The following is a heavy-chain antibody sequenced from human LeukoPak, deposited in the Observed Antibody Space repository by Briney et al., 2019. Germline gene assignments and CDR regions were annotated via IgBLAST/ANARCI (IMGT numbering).Heavy chain of an antibody. D-gene: IGHD5-18*01. CDR2: IGIRGDT. J-gene: IGHJ4*02. V-gene: IGHV3-13*01. CDR1: GFTFTNYD. CDR3: ARGGIQVSGIDEIDH. Sequence: GGSLRLSCAASGFTFTNYDMHWVRQATGRGLEWVSAIGIRGDTYYPGSVKGRFTISRENAKSSLYLQMNSLRAEDTAVYYCARGGIQVSGIDEIDHWGQGTLVTVSS.